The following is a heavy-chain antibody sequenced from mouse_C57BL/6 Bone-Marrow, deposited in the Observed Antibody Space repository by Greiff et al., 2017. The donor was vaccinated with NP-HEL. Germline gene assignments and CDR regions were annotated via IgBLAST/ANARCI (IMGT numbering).Heavy chain of an antibody. CDR3: ARPLYYYGSSPGDY. D-gene: IGHD1-1*01. Sequence: EVKLMESGGGLVKPGGSLKLSCAASGFTFSDYGMHWVRQAPEKGLEWVAYISSGSSTIYYADTVKGRFTISRDNAKNTLFLQMPSLRSEDTAMYYCARPLYYYGSSPGDYWGKGTTLTVSS. J-gene: IGHJ2*01. CDR2: ISSGSSTI. V-gene: IGHV5-17*01. CDR1: GFTFSDYG.